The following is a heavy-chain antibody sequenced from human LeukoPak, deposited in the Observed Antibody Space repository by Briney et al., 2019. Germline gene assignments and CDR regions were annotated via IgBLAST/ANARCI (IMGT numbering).Heavy chain of an antibody. Sequence: PSETLSLTCSVSGGSLSSHYWSWIRQPPGKGLELIGHIHDTGSTFNNPSLRGRVTISLDTSNNQFSLKLTSMTAADTAVYYCARFSSGCSTSSCYLTYWGQGTLVTVS. CDR1: GGSLSSHY. CDR2: IHDTGST. V-gene: IGHV4-59*11. CDR3: ARFSSGCSTSSCYLTY. J-gene: IGHJ4*02. D-gene: IGHD2-2*01.